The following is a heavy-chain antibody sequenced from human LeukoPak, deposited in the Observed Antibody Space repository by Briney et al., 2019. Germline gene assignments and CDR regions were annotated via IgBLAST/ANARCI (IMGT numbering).Heavy chain of an antibody. V-gene: IGHV4-59*01. CDR1: GDSIRRSY. D-gene: IGHD1-1*01. Sequence: PSETLSLTCTVSGDSIRRSYWSWIRQPPGETLGWVGYIYYSGSANYNPSLKDRVSMSVDTSKNELSLRLSSVTAADTAVYYCARERGGQRTGQFDQCGHGILVIVSS. CDR2: IYYSGSA. CDR3: ARERGGQRTGQFDQ. J-gene: IGHJ4*03.